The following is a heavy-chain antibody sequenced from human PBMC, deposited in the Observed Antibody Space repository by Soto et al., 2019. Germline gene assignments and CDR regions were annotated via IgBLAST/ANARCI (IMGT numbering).Heavy chain of an antibody. D-gene: IGHD6-13*01. CDR2: INTGNGNT. CDR1: GYTFTTYA. Sequence: SVKVSCKASGYTFTTYAIHWVRQAPGQRLEWMGWINTGNGNTKYYADSAKGRFTISRDNSKNTLYLQMNSLRAEDTAVYYCARDRQQQRITSVPNYYFDYWGQGTLVTVSS. V-gene: IGHV1-3*03. J-gene: IGHJ4*02. CDR3: ARDRQQQRITSVPNYYFDY.